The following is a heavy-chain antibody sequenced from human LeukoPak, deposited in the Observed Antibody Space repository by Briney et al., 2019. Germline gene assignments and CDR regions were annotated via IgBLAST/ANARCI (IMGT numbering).Heavy chain of an antibody. J-gene: IGHJ4*02. Sequence: ASVKVSCKASGYTFTSYYMHWVRQAPGQGLEWMGIINPSGGSTSYAQKFQGRVTMTRDTSTSTVYVELSSLRSEDTAVYYCATNYYDFWSGYYFDYWGQGTLVTVSS. CDR3: ATNYYDFWSGYYFDY. V-gene: IGHV1-46*01. D-gene: IGHD3-3*01. CDR1: GYTFTSYY. CDR2: INPSGGST.